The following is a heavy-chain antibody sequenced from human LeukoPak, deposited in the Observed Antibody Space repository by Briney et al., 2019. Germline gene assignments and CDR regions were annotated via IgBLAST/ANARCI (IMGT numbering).Heavy chain of an antibody. J-gene: IGHJ4*02. CDR3: ARDLGTWRDY. Sequence: PGGSLTLSCAASGFTVSSNYMNWVRQAPGKGLEWVSVIYSGGSTYYADSVKGRFTISRDNSKNTLYLQMNSLRAEDRAVYYCARDLGTWRDYWGQGTLVTVSS. D-gene: IGHD3-16*01. V-gene: IGHV3-66*01. CDR2: IYSGGST. CDR1: GFTVSSNY.